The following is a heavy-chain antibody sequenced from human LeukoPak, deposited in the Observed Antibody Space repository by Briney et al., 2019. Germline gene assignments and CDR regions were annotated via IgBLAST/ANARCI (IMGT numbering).Heavy chain of an antibody. J-gene: IGHJ4*02. CDR3: AKDRGMFLVGYLDY. CDR2: ISGSGGNT. V-gene: IGHV3-23*01. CDR1: GFTFSSYG. D-gene: IGHD2-15*01. Sequence: PGGSLRLSCAASGFTFSSYGMNWVRQAPGKGLEWVSAISGSGGNTYYADSVKGRFTISRDNSKNTLYLQMNSLRAEDTAVYYCAKDRGMFLVGYLDYWGQGTLVTVSS.